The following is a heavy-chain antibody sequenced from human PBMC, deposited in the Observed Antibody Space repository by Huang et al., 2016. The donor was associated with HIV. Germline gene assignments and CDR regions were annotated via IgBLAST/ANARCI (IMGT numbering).Heavy chain of an antibody. J-gene: IGHJ4*02. Sequence: QVQLAESGGGVVQSGGSLRLSCAASGFTFSNYGMNWVGQAPGKGLEWVAFIRYDARKTHYADSVKGRFTISRDNSKDTLYLQRTSLRAEDSAVYYCAKDKSRSGYGSGWYYFDSWGQGTAVTVSS. CDR2: IRYDARKT. D-gene: IGHD6-19*01. CDR3: AKDKSRSGYGSGWYYFDS. V-gene: IGHV3-30*02. CDR1: GFTFSNYG.